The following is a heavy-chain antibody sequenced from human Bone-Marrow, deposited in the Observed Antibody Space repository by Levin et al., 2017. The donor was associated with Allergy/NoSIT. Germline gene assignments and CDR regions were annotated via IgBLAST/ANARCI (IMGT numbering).Heavy chain of an antibody. Sequence: SETLSLTCTVADGSISSGYNYWSWIRQRPGEGLEWIGYIYHDGNTYYNPSLRSRVTISVDTSKNQFSLKVKSVTAADTAVYYCARDPIAAAAPSWGQGTLVTVSS. CDR2: IYHDGNT. V-gene: IGHV4-31*03. CDR3: ARDPIAAAAPS. D-gene: IGHD6-13*01. J-gene: IGHJ1*01. CDR1: DGSISSGYNY.